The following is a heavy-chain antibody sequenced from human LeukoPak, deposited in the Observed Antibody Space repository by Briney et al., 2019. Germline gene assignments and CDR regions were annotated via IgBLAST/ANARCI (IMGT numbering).Heavy chain of an antibody. D-gene: IGHD3-10*01. J-gene: IGHJ3*02. CDR1: GRSISSSTYC. CDR3: ARDQGSYITMVRGVIIPGAFDI. V-gene: IGHV4-61*01. CDR2: IYYSGST. Sequence: PSETLSLTCTVSGRSISSSTYCWGWIRQPPGKGLEWIGSIYYSGSTNYNPSLKSQLTLSVDTSKNQFSLKLSAVTAADTAVYYCARDQGSYITMVRGVIIPGAFDIWGQGTMVTVSS.